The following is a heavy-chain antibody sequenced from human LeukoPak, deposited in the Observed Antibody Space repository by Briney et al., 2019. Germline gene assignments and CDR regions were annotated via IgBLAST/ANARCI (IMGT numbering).Heavy chain of an antibody. V-gene: IGHV3-30-3*01. Sequence: GGSLRLSCAASGFTFSSYAMHWVRQAPGKGLEWVAVISYDGSNKYYADSVKGRFTISRDNSKNTLYLQMNSLRAEDTAVYYCARGGIRESWFDPWGQGTLVTVSS. J-gene: IGHJ5*02. CDR3: ARGGIRESWFDP. CDR2: ISYDGSNK. D-gene: IGHD1-14*01. CDR1: GFTFSSYA.